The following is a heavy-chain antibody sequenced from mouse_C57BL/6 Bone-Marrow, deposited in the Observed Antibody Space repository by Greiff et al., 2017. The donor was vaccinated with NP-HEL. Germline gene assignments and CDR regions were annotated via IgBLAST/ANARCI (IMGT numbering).Heavy chain of an antibody. J-gene: IGHJ4*01. Sequence: VQLQQSGPVLVKPGASVKMSCKASGYTFTDYYMNWVKQSHGKSLEWIGVINPYNGGTSYNQKFKGKATLTVDKSSSTAYMELNSLTSENSAVDYCARGGDYYGSSYVGYAMDYWGQGTSVTVSS. V-gene: IGHV1-19*01. D-gene: IGHD1-1*01. CDR2: INPYNGGT. CDR3: ARGGDYYGSSYVGYAMDY. CDR1: GYTFTDYY.